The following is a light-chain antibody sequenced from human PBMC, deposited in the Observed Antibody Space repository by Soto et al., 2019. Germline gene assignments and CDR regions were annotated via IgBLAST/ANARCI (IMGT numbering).Light chain of an antibody. CDR2: GAS. J-gene: IGKJ4*01. CDR3: QHYNHWPQLS. Sequence: DIVLTQSPATLSLSPGDTATLSCRANQSVRNFLAWYQQKPGQAPRLLFYGASTRATGVPARFSGSGSGTEFTLTISSLQSEDSALYYCQHYNHWPQLSFGGGTKVDIK. CDR1: QSVRNF. V-gene: IGKV3-15*01.